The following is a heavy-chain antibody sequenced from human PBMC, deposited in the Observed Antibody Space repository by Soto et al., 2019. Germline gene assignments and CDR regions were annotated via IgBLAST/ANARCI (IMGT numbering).Heavy chain of an antibody. CDR3: ARGQFYGSGNYLDY. V-gene: IGHV4-61*01. J-gene: IGHJ4*02. CDR2: IFDSGST. D-gene: IGHD3-10*01. CDR1: GGSVSSGSYY. Sequence: QVQLQESGPGLVKPSENLSLTCTVSGGSVSSGSYYWSWIRQPPGKGLEWIGYIFDSGSTNYNPSLKSRVTISVDTSKNQFSLKLSSVTAADTAVYYCARGQFYGSGNYLDYWGQGTLVTVSS.